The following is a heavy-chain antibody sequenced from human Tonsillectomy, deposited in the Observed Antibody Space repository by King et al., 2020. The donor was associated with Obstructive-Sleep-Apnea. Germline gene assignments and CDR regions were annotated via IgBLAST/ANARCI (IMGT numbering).Heavy chain of an antibody. CDR3: ARGFDYGGNRFDY. CDR1: GFTFSSYS. CDR2: ISSSTSYI. J-gene: IGHJ4*02. D-gene: IGHD4-23*01. Sequence: VQLVQSGGGLVKPGGSLRLSCAASGFTFSSYSMKWGLQAPGTGLEWVSSISSSTSYIYYADSFKGLFTISRDNAKNSLYLQMNSLRAEDTAVYYCARGFDYGGNRFDYWGQGTLVTVSS. V-gene: IGHV3-21*01.